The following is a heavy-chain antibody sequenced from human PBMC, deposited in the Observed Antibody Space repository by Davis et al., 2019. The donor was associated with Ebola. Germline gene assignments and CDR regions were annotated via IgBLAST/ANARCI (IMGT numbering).Heavy chain of an antibody. CDR1: GGSISSSNC. J-gene: IGHJ4*02. V-gene: IGHV4-4*02. CDR3: ARGGGFYGDYVDY. Sequence: SETLSLTCAVSGGSISSSNCWSWVRQPPGKGLEWIGEIYHSGSTNYNPSLKSRVTISVDTSKNQFSLKLSSVTAADTAVYYCARGGGFYGDYVDYWGQGTLVTVSS. D-gene: IGHD4-17*01. CDR2: IYHSGST.